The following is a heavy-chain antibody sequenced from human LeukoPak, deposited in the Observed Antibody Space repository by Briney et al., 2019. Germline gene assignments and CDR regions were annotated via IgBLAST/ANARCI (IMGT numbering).Heavy chain of an antibody. Sequence: SETLSLTCTVSGGSISSGGYYWSWIRQHPGKGLEWIGYIYYSGGTYYNPSLKSRVTISVDTSKNQFSLKLSSVTAADTAVYYCASLPRSLSRDGYNLRGYWGQGTLVTVSS. J-gene: IGHJ4*02. V-gene: IGHV4-31*03. CDR1: GGSISSGGYY. CDR3: ASLPRSLSRDGYNLRGY. D-gene: IGHD5-24*01. CDR2: IYYSGGT.